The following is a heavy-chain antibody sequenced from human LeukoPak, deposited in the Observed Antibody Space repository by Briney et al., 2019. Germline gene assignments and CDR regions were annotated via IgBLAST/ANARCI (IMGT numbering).Heavy chain of an antibody. Sequence: GASVKVSCKASSYSFTSYGFSWVRQAPGQGLEWMGWISAYNGNTKYAQKLQGRVTMTTDTSTSTAYMELRSLRSDDTAVYYCARDQSWLRYAPYPFDYWGQGTLVTVSS. D-gene: IGHD5-12*01. V-gene: IGHV1-18*01. CDR2: ISAYNGNT. CDR1: SYSFTSYG. CDR3: ARDQSWLRYAPYPFDY. J-gene: IGHJ4*02.